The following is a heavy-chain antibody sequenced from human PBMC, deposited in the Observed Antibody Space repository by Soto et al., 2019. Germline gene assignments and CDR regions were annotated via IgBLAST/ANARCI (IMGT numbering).Heavy chain of an antibody. CDR3: AAGVRTVTTFYINAFDI. Sequence: WASVKVSCKASGFTFTSSAVQWVRQARGQRLEWIGWIVVGSGNTNYAQKFQERVTITRDMSTSTAYMELSSLRSEDTAVYYCAAGVRTVTTFYINAFDIWGQGTMVTVSS. CDR2: IVVGSGNT. D-gene: IGHD4-17*01. J-gene: IGHJ3*02. V-gene: IGHV1-58*01. CDR1: GFTFTSSA.